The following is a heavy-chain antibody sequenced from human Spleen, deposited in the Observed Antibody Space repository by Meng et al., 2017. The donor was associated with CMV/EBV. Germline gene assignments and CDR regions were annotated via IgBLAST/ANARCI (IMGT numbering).Heavy chain of an antibody. V-gene: IGHV3-7*01. J-gene: IGHJ6*02. CDR1: GFTSSSYR. CDR3: ARQLRSTNFGVAGYYYYGMDV. Sequence: GGSLRLSCAASGFTSSSYRMSWVRQAPGKGREWVANIKQDGSEKYYVDSVKDRFTISRDNAKNPLYLQMNSLRAEDTAGNYCARQLRSTNFGVAGYYYYGMDVWGQGTTVTVSS. D-gene: IGHD3-3*01. CDR2: IKQDGSEK.